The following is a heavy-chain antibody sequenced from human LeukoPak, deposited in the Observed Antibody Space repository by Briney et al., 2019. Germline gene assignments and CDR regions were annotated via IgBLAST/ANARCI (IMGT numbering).Heavy chain of an antibody. Sequence: SETLSLTCAVYGGSFSGYYWSWIRQPPGKGLEWIGEITHSGSTNYNPSLKSRVTISTDTSKNQFSLKLSSVTAADTAVYYCARGRDGYNRPGGGQVDYWGQGTLVTVSS. CDR1: GGSFSGYY. CDR3: ARGRDGYNRPGGGQVDY. V-gene: IGHV4-34*01. J-gene: IGHJ4*02. CDR2: ITHSGST. D-gene: IGHD5-24*01.